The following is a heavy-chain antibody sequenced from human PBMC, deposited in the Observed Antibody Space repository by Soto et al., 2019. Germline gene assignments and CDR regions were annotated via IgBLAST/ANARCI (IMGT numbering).Heavy chain of an antibody. J-gene: IGHJ4*02. CDR3: ARVTVAAAGLFDY. CDR1: GGSISSSNW. V-gene: IGHV4-4*02. Sequence: QVQLQESGPGLVKPSGTLSLTCAVSGGSISSSNWWSWVRQPPGKGLEWIGEIYHSGSTNYNPSLKSRVTISADKSKNQFPLQMSSVTAADTAVYYWARVTVAAAGLFDYWGQGTLVTVSS. CDR2: IYHSGST. D-gene: IGHD6-13*01.